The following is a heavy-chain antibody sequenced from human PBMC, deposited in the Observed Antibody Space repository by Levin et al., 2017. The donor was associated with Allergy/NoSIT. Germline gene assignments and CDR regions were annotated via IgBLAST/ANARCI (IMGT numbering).Heavy chain of an antibody. Sequence: GSLRLSCTVSGGSISSSSYYWGWIRPPPGKGLEWIGSIYYSGSTYYNPSLKSRVTISVDTSKNPFSLKLSSVTAADTAVYYCAIQEGTVNDRGALEIWGQGTMVTVSS. CDR3: AIQEGTVNDRGALEI. CDR2: IYYSGST. J-gene: IGHJ3*02. V-gene: IGHV4-39*01. D-gene: IGHD1-1*01. CDR1: GGSISSSSYY.